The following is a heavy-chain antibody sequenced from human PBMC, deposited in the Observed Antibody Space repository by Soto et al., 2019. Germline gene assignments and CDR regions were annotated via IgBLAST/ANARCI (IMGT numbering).Heavy chain of an antibody. Sequence: ASVKVSCKASGYTFTSYGISWVRQAPGQGLEWMGWISAYNGNTNYAQKLQGRVTMTTDTSTSTAYMELRSLRSDDTAVYYCASDVRRNSSSWFDYWGQGTLVTVSS. CDR1: GYTFTSYG. V-gene: IGHV1-18*01. J-gene: IGHJ4*02. CDR2: ISAYNGNT. CDR3: ASDVRRNSSSWFDY. D-gene: IGHD6-13*01.